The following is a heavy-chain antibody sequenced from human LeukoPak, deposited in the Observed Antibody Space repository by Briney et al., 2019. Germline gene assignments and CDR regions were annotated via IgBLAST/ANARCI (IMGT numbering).Heavy chain of an antibody. J-gene: IGHJ6*02. Sequence: PSETLSLTCTVSGGSISSSSYYWSWIRQPPGKGLEWIGYIYYSGSTNYNPSLKSRVTISVDTSKNQFSLKLSSVTAADTAVYYCARGLDYGGNSAPKTYYYGMDVWGQGTTVTVSS. CDR1: GGSISSSSYY. CDR2: IYYSGST. V-gene: IGHV4-61*01. CDR3: ARGLDYGGNSAPKTYYYGMDV. D-gene: IGHD4-23*01.